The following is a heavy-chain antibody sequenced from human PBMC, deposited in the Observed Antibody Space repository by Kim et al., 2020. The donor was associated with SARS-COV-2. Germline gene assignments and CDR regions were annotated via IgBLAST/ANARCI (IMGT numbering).Heavy chain of an antibody. V-gene: IGHV2-70*01. Sequence: YYSTSLKTRLTISKDTSKNQVVLTMTNMDPVDTATYYCARIAAYGGYLDYWGQGTLVTVSS. D-gene: IGHD2-15*01. J-gene: IGHJ4*02. CDR3: ARIAAYGGYLDY.